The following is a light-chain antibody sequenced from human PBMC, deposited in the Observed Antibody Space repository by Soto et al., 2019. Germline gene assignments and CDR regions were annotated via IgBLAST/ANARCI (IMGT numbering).Light chain of an antibody. CDR3: QQYNMWPNP. Sequence: EIVVTKSASTLSESPRERATLSCRASQSISSSLAWYQQKPGQAPRLLIHGASTRATGIPARFSGSRSGTEFTLTLSSLQSEDFALYYCQQYNMWPNPVGQGGRLAIK. CDR2: GAS. V-gene: IGKV3-15*01. CDR1: QSISSS. J-gene: IGKJ5*01.